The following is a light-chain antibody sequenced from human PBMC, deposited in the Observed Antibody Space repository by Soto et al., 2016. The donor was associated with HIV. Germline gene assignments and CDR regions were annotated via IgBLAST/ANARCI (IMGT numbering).Light chain of an antibody. Sequence: SYELTQPPSVSVAPGKTARIACGEDNIGSKSVHWYQQKPGQAPVLVVYDDSDRPSGTPERFSGSNPGNTATLTISRVEVGDEADYYCQVWDSSSDHPVFGPGTKVTVL. V-gene: IGLV3-21*03. CDR2: DDS. J-gene: IGLJ1*01. CDR1: NIGSKS. CDR3: QVWDSSSDHPV.